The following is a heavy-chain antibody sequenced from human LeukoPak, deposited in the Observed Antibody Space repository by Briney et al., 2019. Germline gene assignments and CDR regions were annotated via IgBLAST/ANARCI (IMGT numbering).Heavy chain of an antibody. D-gene: IGHD6-13*01. CDR3: AREKDGVAAAGTYYFDY. CDR2: FDPEDGET. V-gene: IGHV1-24*01. Sequence: ASVKVSCKVSGYTLTELSMHWVRQAPGKGLEWMGGFDPEDGETIYAQKFQGRVTITTDESTSTAYMELSSLRSEDTAVYYCAREKDGVAAAGTYYFDYWGQGTLVTVSS. J-gene: IGHJ4*02. CDR1: GYTLTELS.